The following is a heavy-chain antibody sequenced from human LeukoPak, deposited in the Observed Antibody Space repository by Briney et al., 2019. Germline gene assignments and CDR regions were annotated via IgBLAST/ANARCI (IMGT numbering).Heavy chain of an antibody. Sequence: PSETLSLTCTVSGASISSYYWSWLRQPAGKGLEWIGRIYTNGGASYNPSLKSRVTISIDASKNQFSLTLSSVTAADTAVYYCAREPPGYWGQGILVTVSS. CDR3: AREPPGY. CDR2: IYTNGGA. V-gene: IGHV4-4*07. J-gene: IGHJ4*02. CDR1: GASISSYY.